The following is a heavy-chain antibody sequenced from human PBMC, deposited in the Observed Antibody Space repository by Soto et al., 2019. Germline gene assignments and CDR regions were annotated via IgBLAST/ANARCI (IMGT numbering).Heavy chain of an antibody. CDR3: ARDLKGVDDFWSGYPENYFDY. D-gene: IGHD3-3*01. J-gene: IGHJ4*02. V-gene: IGHV3-30-3*01. CDR1: GFTFSSYA. Sequence: GGSLRLSCAASGFTFSSYAMHWVRQAPGKGLEWVAVISYDGSNKYYADSVKGRFTICRDNSKNTLYLQMNSLRAEDTAVYYCARDLKGVDDFWSGYPENYFDYWGQGTLVTVSS. CDR2: ISYDGSNK.